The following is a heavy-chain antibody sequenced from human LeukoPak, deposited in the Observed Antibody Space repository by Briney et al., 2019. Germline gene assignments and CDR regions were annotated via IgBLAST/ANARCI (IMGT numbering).Heavy chain of an antibody. CDR1: GYTFTSYG. D-gene: IGHD3-3*01. CDR3: ARDRTIFGVVINWFDP. Sequence: ASVKVPCKASGYTFTSYGISWVRQAPGQGLEWMGWISAYNGNTNYAQKLQGRVTMTTDTSTSTAYMELRSLRSDDTAVYYCARDRTIFGVVINWFDPWGQGTLVTVSS. CDR2: ISAYNGNT. J-gene: IGHJ5*02. V-gene: IGHV1-18*01.